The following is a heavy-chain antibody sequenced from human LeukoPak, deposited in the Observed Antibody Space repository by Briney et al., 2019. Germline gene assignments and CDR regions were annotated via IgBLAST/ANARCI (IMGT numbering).Heavy chain of an antibody. CDR3: ARKNYYDSSGYHGYFQH. CDR1: GFTFSNYA. Sequence: GGSLRLSCAASGFTFSNYAMSWVRQAPGKGLEWVSAISDSGAGTYYADSVKGRFTISRDNSKNTLYLQMNSLRAEDTAVYYCARKNYYDSSGYHGYFQHWGQGTLVTVSS. CDR2: ISDSGAGT. J-gene: IGHJ1*01. D-gene: IGHD3-22*01. V-gene: IGHV3-23*01.